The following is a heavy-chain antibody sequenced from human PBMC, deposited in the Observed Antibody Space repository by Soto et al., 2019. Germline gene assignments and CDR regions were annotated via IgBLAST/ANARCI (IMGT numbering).Heavy chain of an antibody. CDR1: GFTFSSNH. V-gene: IGHV3-13*01. J-gene: IGHJ4*02. D-gene: IGHD2-21*01. Sequence: DVHLVVSGGGLVQPGGSLRLSCAVSGFTFSSNHLLWVRQGRGEGLEWVSDIGPAGDSYYSGSVKGRFIISRENAKNPFYLQMNNLRAEDTAVYFCARLNVGVWSNSFDYWGQGTLVTVYS. CDR2: IGPAGDS. CDR3: ARLNVGVWSNSFDY.